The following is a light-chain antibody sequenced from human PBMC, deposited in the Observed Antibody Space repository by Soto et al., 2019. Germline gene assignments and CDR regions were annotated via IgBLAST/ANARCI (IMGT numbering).Light chain of an antibody. CDR3: QQYNNYPRT. V-gene: IGKV1-5*03. CDR1: QSISSW. J-gene: IGKJ1*01. CDR2: KAS. Sequence: DIQMTQSPSTLSASVGDRVTITCRASQSISSWLAWYQQKPGKAPKLLIYKASSLESGVPSRFSGSGSGTEFTLTISNLQPDDFATYFCQQYNNYPRTFGQGTKVEIK.